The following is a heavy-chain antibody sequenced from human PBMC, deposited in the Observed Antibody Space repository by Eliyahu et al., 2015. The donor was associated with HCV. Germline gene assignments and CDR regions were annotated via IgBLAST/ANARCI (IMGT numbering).Heavy chain of an antibody. CDR1: GGSISSYY. D-gene: IGHD4-23*01. J-gene: IGHJ6*02. CDR2: IYTSGST. CDR3: ARGQVGSTVVDLGYYYGMDV. Sequence: QVQLQESGPGLVKPSETLSLTCTVSGGSISSYYWSWIRQPAGKGLEWIGRIYTSGSTNYNPSLKSRVTMSVDTSKNQFSLKLSSVTAADTAVYYCARGQVGSTVVDLGYYYGMDVWGQGTTVTVSS. V-gene: IGHV4-4*07.